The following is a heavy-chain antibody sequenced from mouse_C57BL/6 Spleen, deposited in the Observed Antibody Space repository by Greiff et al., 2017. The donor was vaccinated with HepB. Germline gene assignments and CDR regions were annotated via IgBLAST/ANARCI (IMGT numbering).Heavy chain of an antibody. CDR1: GFTFSDYY. Sequence: EVQLVESGGGLVQPGGSLKLSCAASGFTFSDYYMYWVRQTPEKRLEWVAYISNGGGSTYYPDTVKGRFTISRDNAKNTLYLQMSRLKSEDTAMYYCARLPGLDVWGTGTTVTVSS. CDR2: ISNGGGST. CDR3: ARLPGLDV. J-gene: IGHJ1*03. V-gene: IGHV5-12*01.